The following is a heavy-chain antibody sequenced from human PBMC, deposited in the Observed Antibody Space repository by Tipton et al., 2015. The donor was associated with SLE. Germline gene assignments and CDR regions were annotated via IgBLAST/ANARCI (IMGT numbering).Heavy chain of an antibody. Sequence: TLSLTCAVYGGSFSGYYWSWIRQPPGKGLEWIGYIYYSGSTNYNPSLKSRVTISVDTSKKQFSLNLSSVTAADTAVYYCARDLEMYGGDTPGFDPWGQGILVTVSS. CDR2: IYYSGST. CDR1: GGSFSGYY. CDR3: ARDLEMYGGDTPGFDP. D-gene: IGHD2-21*02. J-gene: IGHJ5*02. V-gene: IGHV4-34*11.